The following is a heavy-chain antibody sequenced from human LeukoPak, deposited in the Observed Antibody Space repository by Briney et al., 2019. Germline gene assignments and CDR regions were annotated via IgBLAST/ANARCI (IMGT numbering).Heavy chain of an antibody. CDR3: TRNMLGIAWFDP. CDR2: IRSKAYGGTT. D-gene: IGHD7-27*01. CDR1: GFTFGDYT. Sequence: GGSLRLSCTVSGFTFGDYTMSWFRQAPGKGLEWVGFIRSKAYGGTTEYAASVKGRFTISRDDSKSIAYLQVNSLQSEDTAVYYCTRNMLGIAWFDPWGQGTLVTVSS. J-gene: IGHJ5*02. V-gene: IGHV3-49*03.